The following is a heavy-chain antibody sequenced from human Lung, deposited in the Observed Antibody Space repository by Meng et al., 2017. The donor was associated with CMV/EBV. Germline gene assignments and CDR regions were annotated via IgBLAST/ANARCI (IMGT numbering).Heavy chain of an antibody. CDR2: INTGGTFT. V-gene: IGHV3-74*03. Sequence: EVQLVESGGGLVRPGGSLRLSCADSGFTFSDYWMHWVRQAPGEGPVWVSRINTGGTFTSYAESVRGRFTISRDNSKNTLYLQMNDLRAGDSGVYYCVRDLVGNRDSWGHGTLVTVYS. J-gene: IGHJ5*01. D-gene: IGHD1-14*01. CDR3: VRDLVGNRDS. CDR1: GFTFSDYW.